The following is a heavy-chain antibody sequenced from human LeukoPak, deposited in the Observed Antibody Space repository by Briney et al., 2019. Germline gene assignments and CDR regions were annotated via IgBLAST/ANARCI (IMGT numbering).Heavy chain of an antibody. CDR2: IYYSGST. CDR1: GGSISSYY. D-gene: IGHD2-15*01. V-gene: IGHV4-59*01. CDR3: ARVVVAATGPRFDY. Sequence: SETLSLTCTVSGGSISSYYWSWILQPPGKGLEWIGYIYYSGSTNYNPSLKSRVTISVDTSNNQFSLKLSSVTAADTAVYYCARVVVAATGPRFDYWGQGTLVTVSS. J-gene: IGHJ4*02.